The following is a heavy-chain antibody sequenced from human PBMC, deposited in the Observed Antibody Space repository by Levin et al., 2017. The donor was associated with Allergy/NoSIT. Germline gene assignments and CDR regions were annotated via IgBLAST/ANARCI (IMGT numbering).Heavy chain of an antibody. CDR2: ISWNSYGV. Sequence: GGSLRLSCVASGFTFDDYAMQWVRQAPGKGLEWVSGISWNSYGVAYVDSVKGRFTISRDNAKNSLYLEMNSLRDDDTALYYCVKDIGSRYDGDGFDIWGQGTMVSVSS. CDR1: GFTFDDYA. D-gene: IGHD1-26*01. J-gene: IGHJ3*02. V-gene: IGHV3-9*01. CDR3: VKDIGSRYDGDGFDI.